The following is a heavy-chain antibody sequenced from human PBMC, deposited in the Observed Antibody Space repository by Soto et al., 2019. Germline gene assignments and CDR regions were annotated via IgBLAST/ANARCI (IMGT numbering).Heavy chain of an antibody. CDR3: TTTFLTGVLQY. Sequence: PGGSLRLSCAASGFIFSNAWMNWVRQAPGKGLEWVGRIKSKPNGLTTDYAAPVKGRFTISRADSKDTLYLQMNSQKSEDTALYYCTTTFLTGVLQYWGQGTLVTVSS. J-gene: IGHJ4*02. V-gene: IGHV3-15*07. CDR1: GFIFSNAW. D-gene: IGHD3-9*01. CDR2: IKSKPNGLTT.